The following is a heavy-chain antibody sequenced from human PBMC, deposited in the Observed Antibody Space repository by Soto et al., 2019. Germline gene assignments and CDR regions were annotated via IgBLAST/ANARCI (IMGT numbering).Heavy chain of an antibody. J-gene: IGHJ3*02. CDR3: ARFLVVVPAANDAFDI. V-gene: IGHV5-51*01. CDR1: GYSFTSYW. CDR2: IYPGDSDT. Sequence: GESLKISCKGSGYSFTSYWIGWVRQMPGKGLEWMGIIYPGDSDTRYSPSFQGQVTISADKSISTAYLQWSSLKASDTAMYYCARFLVVVPAANDAFDIRGQGTMVTVSS. D-gene: IGHD2-2*01.